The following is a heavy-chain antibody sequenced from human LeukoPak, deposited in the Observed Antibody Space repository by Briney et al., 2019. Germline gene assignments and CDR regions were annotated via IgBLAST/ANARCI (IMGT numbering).Heavy chain of an antibody. D-gene: IGHD2-15*01. V-gene: IGHV3-23*01. CDR2: ISGGVYNT. J-gene: IGHJ4*02. CDR1: GFTFSNYG. Sequence: SGGSLRLSCEASGFTFSNYGMNWVRQAPGKGLEWVSGISGGVYNTYYADSVKGRFTISRDNSKNTLYLQMNSLRAEDTAVYYCAKETGSGGSHFDYWGQGTLVTVSS. CDR3: AKETGSGGSHFDY.